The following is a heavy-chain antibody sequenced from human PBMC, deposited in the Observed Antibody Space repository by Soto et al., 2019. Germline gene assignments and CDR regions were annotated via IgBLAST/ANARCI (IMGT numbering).Heavy chain of an antibody. D-gene: IGHD1-7*01. CDR1: GYTFTRYD. Sequence: AAVKVSCKASGYTFTRYDINWVGQATGQGLEWMGWMNPNSGKTGYAQKFQGRVTMTRNTSISTAYMELSSLTSEDTAVYYCPRGGAVDWNFGFYYYYYMDVWG. CDR2: MNPNSGKT. V-gene: IGHV1-8*01. J-gene: IGHJ6*03. CDR3: PRGGAVDWNFGFYYYYYMDV.